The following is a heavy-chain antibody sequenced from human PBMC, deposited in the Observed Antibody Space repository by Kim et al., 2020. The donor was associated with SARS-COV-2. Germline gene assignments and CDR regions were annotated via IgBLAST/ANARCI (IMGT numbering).Heavy chain of an antibody. CDR1: GFTLSLYS. J-gene: IGHJ3*02. V-gene: IGHV3-48*04. CDR3: VRENYWAFDI. CDR2: ISDFSTTT. Sequence: GGSLRLSCATSGFTLSLYSMNWVRQAPGKGLEWVSLISDFSTTTKYADSVKGRFTISRDNTKNSLYLQMNGLRAEDTAVYYCVRENYWAFDIWGQGTMVTVSS. D-gene: IGHD1-7*01.